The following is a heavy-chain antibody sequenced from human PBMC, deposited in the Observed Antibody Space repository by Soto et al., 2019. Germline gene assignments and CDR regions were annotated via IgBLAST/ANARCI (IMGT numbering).Heavy chain of an antibody. J-gene: IGHJ6*02. CDR3: ARGPYDFWSGYFYGMDV. D-gene: IGHD3-3*01. Sequence: NPSETLSLTCAFYGGSFSGYYWSWIRQPPGKGLEWIGEINHSGSTNYNPSLKSRVTISVDTSKNQFSLKLSSVTAADTAVYYCARGPYDFWSGYFYGMDVWGQGTTVTVSS. CDR1: GGSFSGYY. CDR2: INHSGST. V-gene: IGHV4-34*01.